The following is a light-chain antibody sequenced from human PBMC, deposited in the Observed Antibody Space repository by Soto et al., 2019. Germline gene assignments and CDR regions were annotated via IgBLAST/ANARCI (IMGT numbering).Light chain of an antibody. V-gene: IGLV1-40*01. CDR2: GNS. CDR1: SSNIGAGYD. CDR3: QSYDSSHAV. Sequence: QLVLTQPPSVSGAPGQRVTISCTGSSSNIGAGYDVHWYQQLPGTAPKLLIYGNSNRPSGVPDRFSGSKSGTSASLAITGLQAEDEADYYCQSYDSSHAVFGGGPQLTVL. J-gene: IGLJ7*01.